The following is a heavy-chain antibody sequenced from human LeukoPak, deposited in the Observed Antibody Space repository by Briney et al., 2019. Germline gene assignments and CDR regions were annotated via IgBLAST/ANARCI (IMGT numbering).Heavy chain of an antibody. Sequence: PSETLSLTCTVSGGSISSGGYYWSWIRQPPGKGLEWIGYIYHSGSTYYNPSLKSRVTISVDRSKNQFSLKLSSVTAADTAVYYCARDSPIAMVRGAKDIWGQGTMVTVSS. V-gene: IGHV4-30-2*01. CDR3: ARDSPIAMVRGAKDI. D-gene: IGHD3-10*01. J-gene: IGHJ3*02. CDR2: IYHSGST. CDR1: GGSISSGGYY.